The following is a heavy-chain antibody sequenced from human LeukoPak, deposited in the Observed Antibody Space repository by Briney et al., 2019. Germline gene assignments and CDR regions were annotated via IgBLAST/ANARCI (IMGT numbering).Heavy chain of an antibody. V-gene: IGHV4-39*01. CDR1: SRSISINTYY. CDR3: ARHYEGGAYYNY. CDR2: IYYSASA. D-gene: IGHD3-22*01. J-gene: IGHJ4*02. Sequence: SETLSLTCTVSSRSISINTYYWGWIRQPPGKGLEWIGTIYYSASAHYNPSLKSRVTISVDTSKNQFSLRLTSVTAADTAVYYCARHYEGGAYYNYWGQGTLVTVSS.